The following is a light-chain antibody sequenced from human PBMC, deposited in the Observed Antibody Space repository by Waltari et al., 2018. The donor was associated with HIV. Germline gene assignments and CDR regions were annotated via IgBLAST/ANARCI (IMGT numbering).Light chain of an antibody. CDR1: QSVSRNF. CDR3: QQSYSTVT. Sequence: EIVLTQSPGTLSLSPGERATLSCRASQSVSRNFLAWYHQKPGQAPRLLIYGASTRAPGIPDRFSGTGSGTDFTLTISSLQPEDFATYYCQQSYSTVTFGGGTKVEIK. V-gene: IGKV3-20*01. J-gene: IGKJ4*01. CDR2: GAS.